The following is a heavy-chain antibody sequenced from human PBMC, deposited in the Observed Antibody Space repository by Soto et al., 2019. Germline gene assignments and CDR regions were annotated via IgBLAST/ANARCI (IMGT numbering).Heavy chain of an antibody. D-gene: IGHD3-3*01. CDR2: IYYSGST. V-gene: IGHV4-39*01. CDR3: ARKARFLEWYNYYYYMDV. CDR1: GGSISSSSYY. Sequence: SETLSLTCTVSGGSISSSSYYWGWIRQPPGKGLEWIGSIYYSGSTYYNPSLKSRVTISVDTSKNQFSLKLSSVTAADTAVYYCARKARFLEWYNYYYYMDVWGKGTTVTVSS. J-gene: IGHJ6*03.